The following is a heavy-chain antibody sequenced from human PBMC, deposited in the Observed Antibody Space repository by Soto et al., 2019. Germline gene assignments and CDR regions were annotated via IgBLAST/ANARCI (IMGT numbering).Heavy chain of an antibody. CDR1: GFTFISYA. CDR3: AREYTAPFDY. Sequence: WGSLRLSCAASGFTFISYAMHFGRQAPGKGLEWVAVISHDGSNKYYADSVKGRFTISRDNSKNTLYLQMNSLRAEDTAVYYCAREYTAPFDYWGQGTLVTVS. D-gene: IGHD1-1*01. J-gene: IGHJ4*02. V-gene: IGHV3-30-3*01. CDR2: ISHDGSNK.